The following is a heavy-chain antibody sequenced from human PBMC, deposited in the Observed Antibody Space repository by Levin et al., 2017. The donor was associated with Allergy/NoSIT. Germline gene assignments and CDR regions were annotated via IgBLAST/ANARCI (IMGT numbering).Heavy chain of an antibody. D-gene: IGHD3-16*01. V-gene: IGHV3-30*18. CDR1: GFTFSSYG. J-gene: IGHJ4*02. CDR2: ISYDGSNK. Sequence: GESLKISCAASGFTFSSYGMHWVRQAPGKGLEWVAVISYDGSNKYYADSVKGRFTISRDNSKNTLYLQMNSLRAEDTAVYYCAKDEENPPGGNYFDYWGQGTLVTVSS. CDR3: AKDEENPPGGNYFDY.